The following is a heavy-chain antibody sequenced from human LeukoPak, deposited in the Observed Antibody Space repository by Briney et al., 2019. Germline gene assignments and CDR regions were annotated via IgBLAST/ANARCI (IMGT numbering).Heavy chain of an antibody. CDR1: GFTFNNYA. Sequence: LGGSLRLSCAASGFTFNNYAMTWVRQAPGKGLEWVSVVSGSGDSTNYADSVKGRFTISRDNSKNTLFLQMNSLRTEDTAVYFCARWGNDYSQFDSWGQGTLVTVS. V-gene: IGHV3-23*01. D-gene: IGHD4-11*01. CDR3: ARWGNDYSQFDS. J-gene: IGHJ4*02. CDR2: VSGSGDST.